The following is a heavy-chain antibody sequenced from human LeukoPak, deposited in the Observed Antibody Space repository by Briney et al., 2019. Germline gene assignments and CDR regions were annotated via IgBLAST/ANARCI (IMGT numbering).Heavy chain of an antibody. CDR1: GYTFTCYY. Sequence: ASVKVSCKASGYTFTCYYMHWVRQAPGQGLEWMGWINPNSGGTNYAQKFQGRVTMTRDTSISTAYMELSRLRSDDTAVYYCARGTYDFWSGYPNWFDHWGQGTLVTVSS. V-gene: IGHV1-2*02. J-gene: IGHJ5*02. CDR3: ARGTYDFWSGYPNWFDH. CDR2: INPNSGGT. D-gene: IGHD3-3*01.